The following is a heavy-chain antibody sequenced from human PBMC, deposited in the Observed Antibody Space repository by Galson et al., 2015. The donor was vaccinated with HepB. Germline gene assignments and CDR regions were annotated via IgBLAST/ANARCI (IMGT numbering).Heavy chain of an antibody. Sequence: SLRLSCAASGFTFSSYGMHWVRQAPGKGLEWVAVIWYDGSNKYYADSVKGRFTISRDNSKNTLYLQMNSLRADDTAVYYCARCRRQQLGHIRNYYYYGMDVWGQGTTVTVSS. V-gene: IGHV3-33*08. CDR3: ARCRRQQLGHIRNYYYYGMDV. D-gene: IGHD6-13*01. CDR2: IWYDGSNK. CDR1: GFTFSSYG. J-gene: IGHJ6*02.